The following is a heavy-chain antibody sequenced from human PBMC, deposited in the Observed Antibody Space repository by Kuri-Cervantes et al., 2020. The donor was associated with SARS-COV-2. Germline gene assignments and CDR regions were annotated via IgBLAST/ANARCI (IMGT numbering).Heavy chain of an antibody. Sequence: GGSLRLSCAASGFTFSSYAMHWVRQAPGKGLDWVAVISSDGNTKYYADSVKGRFTISRDNSKNTLYLQMNSLRVEDTAVFYCARGMRPKTTHYCSMDVWGQGTTVTVSS. V-gene: IGHV3-30-3*01. CDR3: ARGMRPKTTHYCSMDV. CDR2: ISSDGNTK. CDR1: GFTFSSYA. J-gene: IGHJ6*02. D-gene: IGHD1-1*01.